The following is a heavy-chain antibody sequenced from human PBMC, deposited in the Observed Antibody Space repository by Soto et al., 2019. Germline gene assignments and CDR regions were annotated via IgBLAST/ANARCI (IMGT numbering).Heavy chain of an antibody. D-gene: IGHD4-17*01. Sequence: SETLSLTCAVSGGSISSSNWWSLFRQPPGKGLEWIGEIYHSGSTNYNPSLKSRVTISVDKSKNQFSLKLSSVTAADTAVYYCASLRWQRGNWFDPWGQGTLVTVSS. J-gene: IGHJ5*02. CDR2: IYHSGST. CDR1: GGSISSSNW. V-gene: IGHV4-4*02. CDR3: ASLRWQRGNWFDP.